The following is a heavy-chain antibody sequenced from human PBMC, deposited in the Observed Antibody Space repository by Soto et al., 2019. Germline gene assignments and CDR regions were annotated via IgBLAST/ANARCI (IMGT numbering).Heavy chain of an antibody. D-gene: IGHD2-21*01. CDR2: IYYSAST. CDR1: GGSISSSSYY. Sequence: SETLSLTCTVSGGSISSSSYYWSWIRQPPGKGLEWIGYIYYSASTNYSPSLKSRVTISVDTSKNQFSLNLSPVTAADTAVYYCAKHFPFGGGDCPPLDSGGQGTWAPVSS. V-gene: IGHV4-61*05. CDR3: AKHFPFGGGDCPPLDS. J-gene: IGHJ4*02.